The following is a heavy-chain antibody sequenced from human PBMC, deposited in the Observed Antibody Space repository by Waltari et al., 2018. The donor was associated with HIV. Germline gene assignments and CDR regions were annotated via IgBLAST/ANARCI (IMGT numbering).Heavy chain of an antibody. V-gene: IGHV4-34*01. CDR3: ARDSVPSFDYGDYYYYGMDV. Sequence: QVQLQQGGAGLLRPSETLSLTCAVYGGSFSGSYWSWTRPAPGKGLAWIWEINHSGSSNCNPSLKSRVTISVDTSKNQFSLRVRSVTAADTAVYYCARDSVPSFDYGDYYYYGMDVWSRGTTVTVSS. D-gene: IGHD4-17*01. CDR2: INHSGSS. J-gene: IGHJ6*01. CDR1: GGSFSGSY.